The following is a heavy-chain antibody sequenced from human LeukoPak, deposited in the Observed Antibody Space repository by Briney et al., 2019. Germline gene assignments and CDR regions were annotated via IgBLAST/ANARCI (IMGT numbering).Heavy chain of an antibody. CDR1: GFTFSSYG. D-gene: IGHD3-22*01. V-gene: IGHV3-30*02. J-gene: IGHJ4*02. Sequence: GGSLRLSCAASGFTFSSYGMHWVRQAPGKGLEWVAVIWYGGSNKYYADSVKGRFTISRDNSKNTLYLQMNSLRAEDTAVYYCAKGRGETYYYDSSGYWVFDYWGQGTLVTVSS. CDR2: IWYGGSNK. CDR3: AKGRGETYYYDSSGYWVFDY.